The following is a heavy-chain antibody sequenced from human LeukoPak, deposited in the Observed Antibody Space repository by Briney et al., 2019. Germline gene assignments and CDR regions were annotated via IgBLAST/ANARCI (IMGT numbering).Heavy chain of an antibody. Sequence: GASVKVSCKASGYTFTSYGISRVRQAPGQGLEWMGWISAYNGNTNYAQKLQGRVTMTTDTSTSTAYMELRSLRSDDTAVYYCARDVIYPGSSVPSDYWGQGTLVTVSS. J-gene: IGHJ4*02. CDR3: ARDVIYPGSSVPSDY. CDR2: ISAYNGNT. CDR1: GYTFTSYG. D-gene: IGHD2/OR15-2a*01. V-gene: IGHV1-18*01.